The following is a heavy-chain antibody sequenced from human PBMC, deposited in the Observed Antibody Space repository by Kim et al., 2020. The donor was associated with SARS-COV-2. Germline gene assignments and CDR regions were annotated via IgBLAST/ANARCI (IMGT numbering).Heavy chain of an antibody. CDR3: ARHYRFQSYYYGMDV. J-gene: IGHJ6*02. V-gene: IGHV5-51*01. D-gene: IGHD3-3*01. Sequence: GESLKISCKGSGYSFTSYWIGWVRQMPGKGLEWMGIIYPGDSDTRYSPSFQGQVTISADKSISTAYLQWSSLKASDTAMYYCARHYRFQSYYYGMDVWGQGTTVTVSS. CDR1: GYSFTSYW. CDR2: IYPGDSDT.